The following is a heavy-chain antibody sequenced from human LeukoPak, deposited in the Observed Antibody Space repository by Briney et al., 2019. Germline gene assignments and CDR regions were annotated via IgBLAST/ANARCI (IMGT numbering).Heavy chain of an antibody. CDR2: IQDDRATT. D-gene: IGHD3-22*01. J-gene: IGHJ4*02. CDR3: ATQSITLVVVISPFDY. V-gene: IGHV3-30*02. Sequence: PGGSLRLSCAASGFTFSTFPMHWVRQAPGKGLEWVALIQDDRATTNYADSVRGRFTISRDNSKSTVYLQMNSLKPDDTAVYYCATQSITLVVVISPFDYWGQGTLVTVSS. CDR1: GFTFSTFP.